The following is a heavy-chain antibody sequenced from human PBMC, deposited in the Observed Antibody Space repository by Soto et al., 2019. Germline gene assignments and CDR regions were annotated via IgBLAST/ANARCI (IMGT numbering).Heavy chain of an antibody. J-gene: IGHJ6*02. CDR3: NVVPAAIDYYYGMDV. CDR2: IKSKTDGGKT. CDR1: GFTFSNAL. D-gene: IGHD2-2*02. V-gene: IGHV3-15*01. Sequence: GGSLRLSCAASGFTFSNALMSWVRQAPGKGLEWVGRIKSKTDGGKTDYAAPVKGRFTISRDDSKNTLYLQMNSLKTEDTAVYYCNVVPAAIDYYYGMDVWGQGTTLTVYS.